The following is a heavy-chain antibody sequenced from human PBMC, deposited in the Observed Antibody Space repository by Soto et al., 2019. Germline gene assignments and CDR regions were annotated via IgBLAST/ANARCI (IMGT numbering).Heavy chain of an antibody. J-gene: IGHJ6*03. Sequence: QVQLVQSGAEVKKPGSSVKVSCKASGGTFSSYTISWVRQAPGQGLEWMGRIIPILGIANYAQKFQGRVTITADKSTSTAYMELSSVRSEDTAVYYCAGGADYDFWSGYHYYYYYMDVWGKGTTVTVSS. CDR2: IIPILGIA. D-gene: IGHD3-3*01. CDR1: GGTFSSYT. CDR3: AGGADYDFWSGYHYYYYYMDV. V-gene: IGHV1-69*02.